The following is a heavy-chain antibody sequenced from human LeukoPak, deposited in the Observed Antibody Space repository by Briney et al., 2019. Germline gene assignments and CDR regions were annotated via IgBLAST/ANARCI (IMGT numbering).Heavy chain of an antibody. V-gene: IGHV4-38-2*02. CDR2: IYQSGST. Sequence: SETLSLTCTVSGYSISSGYYWGWIRQPPGKGLEWIGTIYQSGSTYYNPSLRSRVIISVDTSKIQFSLRRSSVTAADTAVYYCARRVAAAGTRFFDPWGQGTLVTVSS. CDR3: ARRVAAAGTRFFDP. J-gene: IGHJ5*02. D-gene: IGHD6-13*01. CDR1: GYSISSGYY.